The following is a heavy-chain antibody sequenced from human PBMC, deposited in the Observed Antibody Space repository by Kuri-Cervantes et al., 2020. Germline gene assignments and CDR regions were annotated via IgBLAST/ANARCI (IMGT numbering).Heavy chain of an antibody. CDR3: ARVRSLPWGGDAFDI. Sequence: SETLSLTCTVSGGSISSGSYYWSWIRQPAGKGLEWIGRTYTSGSTNYNPSLKSRVTISVDTSKNQFSLKLSSVTAADTAVYYCARVRSLPWGGDAFDIWGQGTTVTVSS. V-gene: IGHV4-61*02. D-gene: IGHD3-16*01. J-gene: IGHJ3*02. CDR1: GGSISSGSYY. CDR2: TYTSGST.